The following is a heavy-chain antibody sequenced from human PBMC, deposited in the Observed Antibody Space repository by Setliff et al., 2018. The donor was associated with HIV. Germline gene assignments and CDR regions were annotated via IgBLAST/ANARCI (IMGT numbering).Heavy chain of an antibody. CDR3: ARLARNNWFDP. CDR2: MNPDSGHT. J-gene: IGHJ5*02. V-gene: IGHV1-8*02. Sequence: ASVKVSCKASGYTFTGYYMHWVRQAPGQGLEWMGWMNPDSGHTGYAQKFQGRVTMTRNTSISTAYMELSSLRSEDTAVYYCARLARNNWFDPWGQGTLVTVSS. CDR1: GYTFTGYY.